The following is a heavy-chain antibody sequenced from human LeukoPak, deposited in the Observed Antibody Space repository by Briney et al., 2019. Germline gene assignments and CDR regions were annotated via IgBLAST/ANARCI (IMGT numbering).Heavy chain of an antibody. D-gene: IGHD3-10*01. V-gene: IGHV3-48*01. CDR3: AKDRVFRGAFFDY. J-gene: IGHJ4*02. CDR2: ISGSFITI. Sequence: GGSLRLSCAASGFIFNRYGMNWVRQAPGRGLEWISYISGSFITIEYADSVKGRFTISRNNARNSLFLQMNSLRAEDTAVFYCAKDRVFRGAFFDYWGQGTLVTVSS. CDR1: GFIFNRYG.